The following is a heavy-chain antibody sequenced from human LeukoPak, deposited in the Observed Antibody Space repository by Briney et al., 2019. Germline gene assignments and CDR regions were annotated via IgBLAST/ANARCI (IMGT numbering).Heavy chain of an antibody. CDR3: AKLGSGSCYSQLDY. CDR1: GFTFSSYA. V-gene: IGHV3-23*01. CDR2: ISGSGDST. D-gene: IGHD2-15*01. J-gene: IGHJ4*02. Sequence: GGSLRLSCAASGFTFSSYAMSWVRQAPGKGLEWVSVISGSGDSTYYADSVKGRFTISRDDSKNTLFLQMNSLRAEDTAVYYCAKLGSGSCYSQLDYWSQGTLVTVSS.